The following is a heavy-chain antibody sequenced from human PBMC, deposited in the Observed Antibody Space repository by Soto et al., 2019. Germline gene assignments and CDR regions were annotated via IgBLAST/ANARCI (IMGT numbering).Heavy chain of an antibody. Sequence: QPPGQGLEWMGGIIPIFGTANYAQKFQGRVTITADESTSTAYMELSSLRSEATAVYYCASAEKAPTYFDYWGQGTLVTVSS. CDR3: ASAEKAPTYFDY. V-gene: IGHV1-69*01. CDR2: IIPIFGTA. J-gene: IGHJ4*02.